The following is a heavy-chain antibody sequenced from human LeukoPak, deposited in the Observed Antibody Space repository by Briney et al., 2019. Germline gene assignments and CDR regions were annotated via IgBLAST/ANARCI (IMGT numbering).Heavy chain of an antibody. Sequence: SVKVSCKASGGTLSSYAISWVRQAPGQGLEWMGGIIPIFGTANYAQKFQGRVTITTDESTSTAYMELSSLRSEDTAVYYCARVGALGSSYFDYWGQGTLVTVSS. D-gene: IGHD2-15*01. CDR2: IIPIFGTA. J-gene: IGHJ4*02. V-gene: IGHV1-69*05. CDR3: ARVGALGSSYFDY. CDR1: GGTLSSYA.